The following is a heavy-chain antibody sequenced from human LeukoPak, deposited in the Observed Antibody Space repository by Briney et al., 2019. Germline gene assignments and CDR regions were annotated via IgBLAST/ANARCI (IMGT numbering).Heavy chain of an antibody. CDR2: INPNSGGT. Sequence: GASVKVSCKASGYTFTGYYIHWVRQAPGQGLEWMGWINPNSGGTNYAQKFQGRVTMTRDTSISTAYMELSRLRSDDTAVYYCARAGITMVRGVIHNWFDPWGQGTLVTVSS. J-gene: IGHJ5*02. CDR1: GYTFTGYY. CDR3: ARAGITMVRGVIHNWFDP. D-gene: IGHD3-10*01. V-gene: IGHV1-2*02.